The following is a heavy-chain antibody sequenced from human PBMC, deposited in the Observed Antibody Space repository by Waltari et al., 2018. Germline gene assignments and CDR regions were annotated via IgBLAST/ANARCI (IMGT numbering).Heavy chain of an antibody. D-gene: IGHD2-15*01. J-gene: IGHJ3*01. V-gene: IGHV3-53*03. CDR3: ARRLVVAGTLDVFDL. CDR1: GFTVNSNY. CDR2: VYVTGNT. Sequence: EVQLVESGGDLIQPGGSLRLSCAASGFTVNSNYINWVRQSPGKGLEGVSVVYVTGNTDYADSVKGRFTTSRDNSKNTVYLQMDSLRVEDTAMYYCARRLVVAGTLDVFDLWGQGTRVIVSS.